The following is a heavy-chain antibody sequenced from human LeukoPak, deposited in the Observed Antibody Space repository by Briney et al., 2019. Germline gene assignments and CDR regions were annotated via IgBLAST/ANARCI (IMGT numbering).Heavy chain of an antibody. D-gene: IGHD6-19*01. V-gene: IGHV3-23*01. J-gene: IGHJ6*02. Sequence: GGTLRLSCAASGFTFSSYATSWVRQAPGRGLEAVSGISGSGGSTYYADSVKGRFTISRDNSKNTLYLQMHSLRAEDTAVYYCAKGAVAGTYHYGMDVWGQGTTVTVSS. CDR1: GFTFSSYA. CDR3: AKGAVAGTYHYGMDV. CDR2: ISGSGGST.